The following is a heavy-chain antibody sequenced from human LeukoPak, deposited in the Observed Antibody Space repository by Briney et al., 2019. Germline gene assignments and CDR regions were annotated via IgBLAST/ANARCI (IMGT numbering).Heavy chain of an antibody. CDR2: FDPEDGET. D-gene: IGHD3-3*01. CDR1: GYTLTELS. CDR3: ATRSLNLDYDFWSGTPPHFDY. V-gene: IGHV1-24*01. Sequence: ASVKVSCKVSGYTLTELSMHWVRQAPGKGLEWMGGFDPEDGETIYAQKFQGRVTMTEDTSTDTAYMGLSSLRSEDTAVYYCATRSLNLDYDFWSGTPPHFDYWGQGTLVTVSS. J-gene: IGHJ4*02.